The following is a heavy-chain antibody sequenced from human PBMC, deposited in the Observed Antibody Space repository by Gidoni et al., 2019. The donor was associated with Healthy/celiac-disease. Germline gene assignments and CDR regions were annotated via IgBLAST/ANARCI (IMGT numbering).Heavy chain of an antibody. V-gene: IGHV1-69*01. CDR3: ARAPRQWLVKDGGMDV. CDR2: IIPIFGTA. Sequence: QVQLVQSGAEVKKPGSSVKVSCKAYGGTFSSYAISWVRQAPGQGLEWMGGIIPIFGTANYAQKFQGRVTITADESTSTAYMELSSLRSEDTAVYYCARAPRQWLVKDGGMDVWGQGTTVTVSS. CDR1: GGTFSSYA. D-gene: IGHD6-19*01. J-gene: IGHJ6*02.